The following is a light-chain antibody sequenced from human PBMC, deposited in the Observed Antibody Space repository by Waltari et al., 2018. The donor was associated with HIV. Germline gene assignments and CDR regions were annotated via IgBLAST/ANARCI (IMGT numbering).Light chain of an antibody. Sequence: DIQMTQSPSSLSASIGDTVSITCRASQNIVSYVNWYQQKPGEAPRLLIYAASSLHSGVPSRFSGSGSGTDFTLTINSLRPEDFATFYCQQSYTTPRTFGQGTKVEIK. V-gene: IGKV1-39*01. CDR2: AAS. CDR1: QNIVSY. CDR3: QQSYTTPRT. J-gene: IGKJ1*01.